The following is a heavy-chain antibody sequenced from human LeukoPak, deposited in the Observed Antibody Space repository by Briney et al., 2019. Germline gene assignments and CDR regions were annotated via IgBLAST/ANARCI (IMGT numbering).Heavy chain of an antibody. CDR3: ARDPVAYYYDSSGYFTDDAFDI. J-gene: IGHJ3*02. D-gene: IGHD3-22*01. V-gene: IGHV4-61*02. CDR2: IYTSGST. Sequence: SQTLSLTCTVSAGSISSGSYYWSWIRQPAGKGLEWIGRIYTSGSTNYNPSLKSRVTISVDTSKNQFSLKLSSVTAADTAVYYCARDPVAYYYDSSGYFTDDAFDIWGQGTMVTVSS. CDR1: AGSISSGSYY.